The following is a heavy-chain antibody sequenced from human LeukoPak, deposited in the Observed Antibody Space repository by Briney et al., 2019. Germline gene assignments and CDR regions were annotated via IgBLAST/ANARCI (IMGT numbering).Heavy chain of an antibody. J-gene: IGHJ4*02. CDR1: GGSISSSSYY. Sequence: SETLSLTCTVSGGSISSSSYYWGWIRQPPGKGLEWIGNIYHSGNTYYNSSLKSRVTISVDTSKNQFSLRLTSVTAADTAVYYCASLRVPGDFDYWGQGTLVTVSS. CDR3: ASLRVPGDFDY. D-gene: IGHD3-16*01. V-gene: IGHV4-39*07. CDR2: IYHSGNT.